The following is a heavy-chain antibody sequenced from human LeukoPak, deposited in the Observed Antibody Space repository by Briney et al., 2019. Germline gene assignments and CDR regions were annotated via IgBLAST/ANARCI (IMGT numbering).Heavy chain of an antibody. CDR2: ITSSGDDT. J-gene: IGHJ4*02. Sequence: GGSLRLTSSVSGFSSSNYAMSWVRRAPGKGLEWVSSITSSGDDTFYAASVKGLYTISRDNTWDTVFLQMNSLKADDTAVYYCTFDWGFDYWGQGTLVTVSS. CDR3: TFDWGFDY. D-gene: IGHD3-16*01. V-gene: IGHV3-23*01. CDR1: GFSSSNYA.